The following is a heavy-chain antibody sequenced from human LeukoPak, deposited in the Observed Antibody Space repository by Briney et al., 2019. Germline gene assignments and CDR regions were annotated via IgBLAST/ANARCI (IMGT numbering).Heavy chain of an antibody. CDR3: ARRYSYGYDIPGWTLPYFDY. J-gene: IGHJ4*02. V-gene: IGHV4-59*06. Sequence: PSETLSLTCTVSGGSISSYYWSWIRQHPGKGLEWIGYIYYSGSTYYNPSLKSRVTLSVDTSKNQFSLKLSSVTAADTAVYYCARRYSYGYDIPGWTLPYFDYWGQGTLVTVSS. CDR1: GGSISSYY. CDR2: IYYSGST. D-gene: IGHD5-18*01.